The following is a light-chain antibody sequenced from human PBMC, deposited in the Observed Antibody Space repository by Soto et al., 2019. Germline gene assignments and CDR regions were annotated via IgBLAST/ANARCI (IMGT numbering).Light chain of an antibody. J-gene: IGKJ3*01. V-gene: IGKV1-27*01. CDR1: QGMRNF. CDR2: AAS. CDR3: QKYSSVPV. Sequence: DIPMTQSPTSLSASVGDRVTITCRASQGMRNFVAWYQQKPGKAPKLLIYAASTLQSGVPSRFSGSGSGTDFTLTINSLQHEDVATYSCQKYSSVPVFGPGTKVEIK.